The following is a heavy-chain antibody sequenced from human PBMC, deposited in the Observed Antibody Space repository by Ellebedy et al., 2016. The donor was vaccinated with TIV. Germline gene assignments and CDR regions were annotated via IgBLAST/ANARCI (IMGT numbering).Heavy chain of an antibody. CDR2: ISNNGGST. CDR1: GLTFRNYA. CDR3: VPRMVVAFEY. V-gene: IGHV3-64D*09. D-gene: IGHD2-21*01. Sequence: GGSLKISCSASGLTFRNYAMHWVRQAPGKGLEYVSAISNNGGSTYYADSVKGRFTISRDNSKNTLYLQMSSLTPEDTAVYYCVPRMVVAFEYWGQGTLVTVSS. J-gene: IGHJ4*02.